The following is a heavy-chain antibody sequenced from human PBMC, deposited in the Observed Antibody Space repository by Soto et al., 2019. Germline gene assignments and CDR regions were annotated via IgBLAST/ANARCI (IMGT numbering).Heavy chain of an antibody. CDR2: ISGSDNST. Sequence: GGSLRLSCAASGFTFSSYAMSWVRQAPGKGLEWVSAISGSDNSTYYTDSVKGRFTISRDNSKSTLYLEMNSLRAEDTAVYYCAKDGYCSSASCYRYYYYMDIWGKGTTVTVSS. V-gene: IGHV3-23*01. J-gene: IGHJ6*03. D-gene: IGHD2-2*01. CDR3: AKDGYCSSASCYRYYYYMDI. CDR1: GFTFSSYA.